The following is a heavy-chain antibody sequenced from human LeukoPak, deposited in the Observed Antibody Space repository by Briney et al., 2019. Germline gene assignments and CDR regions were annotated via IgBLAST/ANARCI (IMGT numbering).Heavy chain of an antibody. CDR1: GFKFSDYG. D-gene: IGHD1-26*01. Sequence: GGSLRLSCAASGFKFSDYGMSWVRQAPGKGLEWVSGINWNADSTGYADSVKGRFTISRDNAKNSLYLQMNSLRDEDTAVYYCASSGSYRFDYWGQGTLVTVSS. CDR2: INWNADST. J-gene: IGHJ4*02. CDR3: ASSGSYRFDY. V-gene: IGHV3-20*04.